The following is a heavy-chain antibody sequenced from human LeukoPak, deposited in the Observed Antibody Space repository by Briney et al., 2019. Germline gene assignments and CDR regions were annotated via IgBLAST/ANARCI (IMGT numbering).Heavy chain of an antibody. CDR3: ARGFGEYYFDC. V-gene: IGHV4-59*01. CDR1: GGSISSYY. D-gene: IGHD3-3*01. CDR2: IYYSGST. Sequence: PSETLSLTCTVSGGSISSYYWSWIRQPPGKGLEWIGYIYYSGSTNYNPSLKSRVTISVDTSKNQFSLKLSSVTAADTAVYYCARGFGEYYFDCWGQGTLVTVSS. J-gene: IGHJ4*02.